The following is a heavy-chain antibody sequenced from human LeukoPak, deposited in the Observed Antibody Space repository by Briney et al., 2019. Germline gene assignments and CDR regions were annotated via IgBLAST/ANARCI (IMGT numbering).Heavy chain of an antibody. Sequence: PAGSLRLSCATSGFTFSSYGMHWVRQAPGKGLEWVAVTSYDGSDTYYADSVKGRFTISRDNSKYTLYLQINSLRAEDTAVYYCAKDRWIRRISLAGQDYWGQGTLVTVSS. CDR2: TSYDGSDT. D-gene: IGHD6-19*01. CDR3: AKDRWIRRISLAGQDY. CDR1: GFTFSSYG. J-gene: IGHJ4*02. V-gene: IGHV3-30*18.